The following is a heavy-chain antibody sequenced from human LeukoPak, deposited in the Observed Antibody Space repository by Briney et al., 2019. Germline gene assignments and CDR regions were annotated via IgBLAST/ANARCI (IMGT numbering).Heavy chain of an antibody. CDR3: ARPGGGDIDAFDI. V-gene: IGHV4-30-4*08. D-gene: IGHD1-26*01. CDR2: IHYSGST. CDR1: GGSISSGDYY. J-gene: IGHJ3*02. Sequence: PSQTLSLTCTVSGGSISSGDYYWSWIRQPPGKGLEWIGYIHYSGSTYDNPSLKSRVIMLVDTSKNQFSLRLSSVTAADTAVYYCARPGGGDIDAFDIWGQGTMFTVSS.